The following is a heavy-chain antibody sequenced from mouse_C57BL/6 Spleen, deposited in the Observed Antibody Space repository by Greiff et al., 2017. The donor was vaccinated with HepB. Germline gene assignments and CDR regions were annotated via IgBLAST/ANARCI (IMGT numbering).Heavy chain of an antibody. J-gene: IGHJ1*03. CDR1: GYAFSSSW. CDR3: ARSHSSYRYFDV. Sequence: VQLQQSGPELVKPGASVKISCKASGYAFSSSWMNWVKQRPGKGLEWIGRIYPGDGDTNYNGKFKGKATLTADKSSSTAYMQLSSLTSEDSAVYFCARSHSSYRYFDVWGTGTTVTVSS. D-gene: IGHD1-1*01. V-gene: IGHV1-82*01. CDR2: IYPGDGDT.